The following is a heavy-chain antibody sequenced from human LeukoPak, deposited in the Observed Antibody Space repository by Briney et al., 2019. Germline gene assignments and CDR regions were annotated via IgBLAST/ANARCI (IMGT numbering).Heavy chain of an antibody. D-gene: IGHD6-19*01. CDR2: IYYSGST. V-gene: IGHV4-61*09. CDR1: GGSISSGSYY. Sequence: SQTLSLTCTVSGGSISSGSYYWSWIRQPAGKGLEWIGYIYYSGSTNYNPSLKSRVTISVDTSKNQFSLKLSSVTAADTAVYYCARRSRMRWLVQSIDYWGQGTLVTVSS. J-gene: IGHJ4*02. CDR3: ARRSRMRWLVQSIDY.